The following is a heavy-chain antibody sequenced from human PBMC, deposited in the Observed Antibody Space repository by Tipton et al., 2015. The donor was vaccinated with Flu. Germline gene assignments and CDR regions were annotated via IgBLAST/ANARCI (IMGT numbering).Heavy chain of an antibody. CDR2: INHSGST. D-gene: IGHD6-19*01. CDR1: GGSFSGYY. V-gene: IGHV4-34*01. J-gene: IGHJ5*02. CDR3: ARGTLRYSSGWYRMISWFAP. Sequence: GLVKPSETLSLTCAVYGGSFSGYYWSWIRQPPGKGLEWIGEINHSGSTNYNPSLKSRVTISVDTSKNQFSLKLSSVTAADTAVYYWARGTLRYSSGWYRMISWFAPWGQGTLVTVSS.